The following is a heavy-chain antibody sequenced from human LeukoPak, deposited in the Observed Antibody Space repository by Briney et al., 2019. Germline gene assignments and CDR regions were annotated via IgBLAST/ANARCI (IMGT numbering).Heavy chain of an antibody. Sequence: PGGSLRLSCAASGFTFSSYGMHWVRQAPGKGLEWVAFIRYDGSKKYYTDSVKGRFTISRENAKNSLYLQMNSLRAGDTAVYYCARAKGYCSGGSCSNSFDYWGREPWSPSPQ. CDR2: IRYDGSKK. V-gene: IGHV3-30*02. CDR1: GFTFSSYG. CDR3: ARAKGYCSGGSCSNSFDY. D-gene: IGHD2-15*01. J-gene: IGHJ4*02.